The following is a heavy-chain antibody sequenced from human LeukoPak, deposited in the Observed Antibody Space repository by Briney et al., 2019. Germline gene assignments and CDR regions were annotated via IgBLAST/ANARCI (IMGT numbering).Heavy chain of an antibody. CDR1: GGSISSGDYY. D-gene: IGHD3-22*01. J-gene: IGHJ2*01. V-gene: IGHV4-30-4*01. CDR3: ARDVADSSGYYYTLGWYFDL. CDR2: IYYRGST. Sequence: PSETLSLTCTVSGGSISSGDYYWSWIRQPPGKGLEWIGYIYYRGSTYYNPSLKSRVTISVDTSKNQFSLKLSSVTAADTAVYYCARDVADSSGYYYTLGWYFDLWGRGTLVTVSS.